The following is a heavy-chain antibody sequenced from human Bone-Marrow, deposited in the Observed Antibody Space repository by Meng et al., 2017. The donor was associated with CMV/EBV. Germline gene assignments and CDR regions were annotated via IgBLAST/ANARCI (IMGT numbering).Heavy chain of an antibody. D-gene: IGHD1-26*01. CDR1: GFTIKNNY. Sequence: VVSGFTIKNNYMTWVRQAPGKGLEWVSVIYSGGSKYYADSVKGRFAVSRDTSKNTLYLQMNSLRVEDTAVYYCARGGGSYQNAFDYWGQGTLVTVSS. V-gene: IGHV3-66*02. CDR2: IYSGGSK. CDR3: ARGGGSYQNAFDY. J-gene: IGHJ4*02.